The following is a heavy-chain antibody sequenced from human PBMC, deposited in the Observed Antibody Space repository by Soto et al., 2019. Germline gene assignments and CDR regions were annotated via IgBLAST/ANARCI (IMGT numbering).Heavy chain of an antibody. CDR3: ARDRGRPAAGTFWFDP. Sequence: ASVKVSCKASGYTFTSYYMHWVRQAPGQGLEWMGIINPSGGSTSYAQKFQGRVTMTRDTSTSTVYMELSSLRSEDTAVYYCARDRGRPAAGTFWFDPWGQGTLVTVSS. V-gene: IGHV1-46*03. D-gene: IGHD6-13*01. J-gene: IGHJ5*02. CDR2: INPSGGST. CDR1: GYTFTSYY.